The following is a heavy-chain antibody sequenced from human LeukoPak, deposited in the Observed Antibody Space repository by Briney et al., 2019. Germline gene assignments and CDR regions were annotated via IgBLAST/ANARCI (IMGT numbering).Heavy chain of an antibody. J-gene: IGHJ6*02. Sequence: SVKVSCKASGYTFTGYHIQWVRQAPGQELDWMGWINPKSGGTNYAQKFQDRFTMTRDTSISTAYMELSRLRSDDTAVYYCARDIFPERVAAYYYYCMNVWGQGTTVTVSS. D-gene: IGHD3-3*01. CDR2: INPKSGGT. V-gene: IGHV1-2*02. CDR3: ARDIFPERVAAYYYYCMNV. CDR1: GYTFTGYH.